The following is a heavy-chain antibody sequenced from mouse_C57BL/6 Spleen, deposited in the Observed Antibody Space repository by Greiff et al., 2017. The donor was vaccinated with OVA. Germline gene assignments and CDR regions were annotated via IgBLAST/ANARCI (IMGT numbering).Heavy chain of an antibody. J-gene: IGHJ4*01. V-gene: IGHV10-3*01. CDR1: GFTFNTYA. D-gene: IGHD1-1*01. CDR2: IRSKSSNYAT. Sequence: DVQLVESGGGLVQPKGSLKLSCAASGFTFNTYAMHWVRQAPGKGLEWVARIRSKSSNYATYYADSVKDRFTISRDDSQSMLYLQMNNLKTEDTAMYYCVRDGYYGSRYYAMDYWGQGTSVTVSS. CDR3: VRDGYYGSRYYAMDY.